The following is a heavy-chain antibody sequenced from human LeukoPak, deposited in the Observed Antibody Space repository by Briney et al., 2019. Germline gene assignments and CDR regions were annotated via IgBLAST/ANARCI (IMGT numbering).Heavy chain of an antibody. CDR2: ISGSGGRT. Sequence: GGSLRLSCAASGFTFSSYAMSWVRQAPGKGLEWVSGISGSGGRTSYVDSVKGRFTISRGNSKNTLYLQMNSLRAEDTAVYYCAKKYSSSWLFDYWGQGTLVTVSS. CDR3: AKKYSSSWLFDY. J-gene: IGHJ4*02. D-gene: IGHD6-13*01. V-gene: IGHV3-23*01. CDR1: GFTFSSYA.